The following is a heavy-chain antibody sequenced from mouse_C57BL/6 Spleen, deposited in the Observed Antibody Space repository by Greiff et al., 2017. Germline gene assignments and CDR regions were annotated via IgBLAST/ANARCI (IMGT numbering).Heavy chain of an antibody. CDR2: IDPSDSYT. J-gene: IGHJ1*03. CDR3: ARKDYYGSSGYFDV. V-gene: IGHV1-50*01. Sequence: QVQLQQPGAELVKPGASVKLSCKASGYTFTSYWMQWVKQRPGQGLEWIGEIDPSDSYTNYNQKFKGKATLTVDTSSSTAYMQLSSLTSEDSAVYYCARKDYYGSSGYFDVWGTGTTVTVSS. CDR1: GYTFTSYW. D-gene: IGHD1-1*01.